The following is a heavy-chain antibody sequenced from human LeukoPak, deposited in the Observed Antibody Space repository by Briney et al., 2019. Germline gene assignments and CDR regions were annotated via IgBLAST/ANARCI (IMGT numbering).Heavy chain of an antibody. Sequence: GASVKVSCKASGYTFTSYYIHWVRQAPGQGLEWMGIINPSGGSTNYAQKFQGRVTVTRDMSTSTVYMELSSLRSEDTAVYYCARGAIVVVTNFDYWGQGTLVTVSS. CDR1: GYTFTSYY. CDR3: ARGAIVVVTNFDY. CDR2: INPSGGST. D-gene: IGHD2-21*02. J-gene: IGHJ4*02. V-gene: IGHV1-46*01.